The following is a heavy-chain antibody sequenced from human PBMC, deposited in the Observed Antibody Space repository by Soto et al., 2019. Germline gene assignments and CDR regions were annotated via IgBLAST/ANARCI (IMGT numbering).Heavy chain of an antibody. J-gene: IGHJ4*02. CDR1: GFTFSSYG. CDR2: ISKSGTTT. V-gene: IGHV3-48*04. CDR3: AKDRPRRTSGYVFDY. Sequence: GGSLRLSCVASGFTFSSYGMNWVRQGPGKRLEWLSSISKSGTTTYYAYSVKGRFTISRDNAKNTVSLHMNSLRAEDTALYYCAKDRPRRTSGYVFDYWGQRTRVTVAS. D-gene: IGHD5-18*01.